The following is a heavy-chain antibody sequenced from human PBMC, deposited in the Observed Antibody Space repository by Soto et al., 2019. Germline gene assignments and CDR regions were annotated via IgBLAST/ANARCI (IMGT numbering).Heavy chain of an antibody. J-gene: IGHJ6*02. CDR1: GYTFTSYG. Sequence: ASVKVSGKASGYTFTSYGISCVLQSPGQGLEWMGWISAYNGNTNYAQKLQGRVTMTTDTSTSTAYMELRSLRSDDTAVYYCARAAAGTRSGMDVWGQGTTVTVSS. V-gene: IGHV1-18*01. CDR2: ISAYNGNT. CDR3: ARAAAGTRSGMDV. D-gene: IGHD6-13*01.